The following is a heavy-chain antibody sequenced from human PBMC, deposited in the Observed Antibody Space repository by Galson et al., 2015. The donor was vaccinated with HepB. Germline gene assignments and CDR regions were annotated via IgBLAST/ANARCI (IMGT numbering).Heavy chain of an antibody. Sequence: SVKVSCKASGYTFTGYYMHWVRQAPGQGLEWMGWINPNSGGTKYAQKFQGWVTMTRDTSISTAYMELSRLRSDDTAVYYCAREGSWYYYDSSGYNREYYFYYWCQGTLVTVSS. V-gene: IGHV1-2*04. CDR1: GYTFTGYY. CDR2: INPNSGGT. CDR3: AREGSWYYYDSSGYNREYYFYY. D-gene: IGHD3-22*01. J-gene: IGHJ4*02.